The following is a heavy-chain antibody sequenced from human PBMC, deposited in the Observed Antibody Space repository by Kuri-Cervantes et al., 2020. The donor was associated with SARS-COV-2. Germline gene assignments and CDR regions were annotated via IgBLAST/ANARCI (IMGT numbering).Heavy chain of an antibody. CDR1: ESTFSSYA. D-gene: IGHD1-7*01. Sequence: GGSLRLSCAASESTFSSYAMSWVRQAPGKGLEWVSVISGSGTGAYYADSVKGRFTISRDNSKSTLYLQMNSLRAEDTAVYFCAKDPTATTEYYYAMDVWGQGTTVTVSS. CDR3: AKDPTATTEYYYAMDV. J-gene: IGHJ6*02. V-gene: IGHV3-23*01. CDR2: ISGSGTGA.